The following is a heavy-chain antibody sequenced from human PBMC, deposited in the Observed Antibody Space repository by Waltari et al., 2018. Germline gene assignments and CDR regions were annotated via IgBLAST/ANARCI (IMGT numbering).Heavy chain of an antibody. CDR2: IRYDESRK. V-gene: IGHV3-30*02. CDR1: GFNFNIHG. J-gene: IGHJ6*03. Sequence: QEQLAESGGGVVQPGGSLRLSCESSGFNFNIHGMNWVRQAPGKGLEWVAHIRYDESRKYYADSVKGRFTISRDNSKNTLYLQMNSLRTEDTAVYYCARYDSGGYLDLYMDVWGKGTTVIVS. D-gene: IGHD3-22*01. CDR3: ARYDSGGYLDLYMDV.